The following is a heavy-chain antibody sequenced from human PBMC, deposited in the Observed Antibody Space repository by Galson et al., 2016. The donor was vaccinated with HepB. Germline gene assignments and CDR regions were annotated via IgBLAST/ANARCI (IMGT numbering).Heavy chain of an antibody. V-gene: IGHV3-7*01. CDR3: ARGNEYSSPCYYYYAMNV. CDR1: GFTFNNYW. J-gene: IGHJ6*02. D-gene: IGHD6-6*01. Sequence: SLRLSCAASGFTFNNYWMTWVRQAPGKGLEWVANLSPDGTDKRYADSVKGRLTISRDNPNNSVFLQMSSLRAEATALYYCARGNEYSSPCYYYYAMNVWGQGTTVTVSS. CDR2: LSPDGTDK.